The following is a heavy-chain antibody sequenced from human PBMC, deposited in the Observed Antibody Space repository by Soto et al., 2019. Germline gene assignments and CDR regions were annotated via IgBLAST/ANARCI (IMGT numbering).Heavy chain of an antibody. CDR2: ISYDGTNK. V-gene: IGHV3-30-3*01. D-gene: IGHD3-3*01. CDR3: ARAGRAGFGVTTASHYYGMDV. J-gene: IGHJ6*02. CDR1: GFTFSGYA. Sequence: VILVESGGGVVQPGRSLRLSCAASGFTFSGYALHWVRQTPGKGLEWMAVISYDGTNKYYADSVEGRFTMSRDNSGKTLFIQMNSLSPEAAAIYYCARAGRAGFGVTTASHYYGMDVWGQGTTVTGSS.